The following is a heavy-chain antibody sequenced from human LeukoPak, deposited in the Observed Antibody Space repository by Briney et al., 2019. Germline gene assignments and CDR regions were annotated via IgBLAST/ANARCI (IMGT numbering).Heavy chain of an antibody. V-gene: IGHV3-7*01. Sequence: PGGSLRLSCAASGFTFSSYWMSWVRQAPGKGLGWVANIKQDGSEKYYVDSVKGGFTISRDNAKNSLYLQMNSLRAEDTAAYYCAKTYYYDSSGYYPFDYWGQGTLVTVSS. J-gene: IGHJ4*02. CDR1: GFTFSSYW. CDR3: AKTYYYDSSGYYPFDY. CDR2: IKQDGSEK. D-gene: IGHD3-22*01.